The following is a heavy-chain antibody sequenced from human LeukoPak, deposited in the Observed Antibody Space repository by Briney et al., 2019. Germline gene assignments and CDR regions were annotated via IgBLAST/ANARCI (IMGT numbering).Heavy chain of an antibody. J-gene: IGHJ4*02. D-gene: IGHD7-27*01. CDR2: IYYSGST. Sequence: SETLSLTRTVSGGSISSYYWSWIRQPPGKGLGWIGYIYYSGSTNYNPSLKSRVTISVDTSKNQFSLKLSSVTAADTAVYYCARLKLGTIFDYWGQGTLVTVSS. CDR3: ARLKLGTIFDY. V-gene: IGHV4-59*08. CDR1: GGSISSYY.